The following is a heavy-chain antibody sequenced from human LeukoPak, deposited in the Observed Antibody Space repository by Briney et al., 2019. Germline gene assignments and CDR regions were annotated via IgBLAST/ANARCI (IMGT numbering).Heavy chain of an antibody. D-gene: IGHD2-15*01. CDR3: ARDLCSGGSCYSDF. CDR1: GYTFTSYA. CDR2: IIPIFGTA. V-gene: IGHV1-69*13. Sequence: ASVKVSCKASGYTFTSYAMNWVRQAPGQGLEWMGGIIPIFGTANYAQKFQGRVTITADESTSTAYMELSSLRSEDTAVYYCARDLCSGGSCYSDFWGQGTLVTVSS. J-gene: IGHJ4*02.